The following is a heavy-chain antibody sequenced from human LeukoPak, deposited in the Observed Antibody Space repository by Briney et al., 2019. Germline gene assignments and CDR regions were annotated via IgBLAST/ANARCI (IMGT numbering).Heavy chain of an antibody. J-gene: IGHJ6*02. V-gene: IGHV1-58*02. CDR2: XVVGSGNT. CDR1: GFTFTSSA. CDR3: AASSPITIFGVFGMDV. Sequence: TSVTVSCKASGFTFTSSAMQWVRQARGQRXXXXXXXVVGSGNTNYAQKFQERVTITRDMSTSTAYMELSSLRSEDTAVYYCAASSPITIFGVFGMDVWGQGTTVTVSS. D-gene: IGHD3-3*01.